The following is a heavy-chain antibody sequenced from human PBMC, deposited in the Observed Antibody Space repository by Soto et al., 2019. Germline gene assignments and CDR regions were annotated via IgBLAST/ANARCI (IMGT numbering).Heavy chain of an antibody. D-gene: IGHD1-7*01. CDR1: GFTFSSYA. Sequence: GGSLRLSCAASGFTFSSYAMSWVRQAPGKGLEWVSAISGSGGSTYYADSVKGRFTISRDNSKNTLYLQMNSLRAGDTAVYYCAKVFVLSVELRRYPYYFDYWGQGTLVTVSS. CDR2: ISGSGGST. J-gene: IGHJ4*02. V-gene: IGHV3-23*01. CDR3: AKVFVLSVELRRYPYYFDY.